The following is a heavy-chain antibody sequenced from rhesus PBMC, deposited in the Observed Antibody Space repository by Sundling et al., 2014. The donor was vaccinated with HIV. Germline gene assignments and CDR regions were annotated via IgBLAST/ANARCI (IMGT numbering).Heavy chain of an antibody. CDR1: GFTFSSYG. J-gene: IGHJ4*01. Sequence: EVQLVETGGGLVQPGGSLKLSCAVSGFTFSSYGMSWVRQAPGKGLEWVSGINNGGGSTYYADSVKGRFTISRDNSKNTLSLQMNSLRAEDTAVYYCAKVNWNDYYSYWGQGVLVTVSS. CDR3: AKVNWNDYYSY. CDR2: INNGGGST. D-gene: IGHD3-22*01. V-gene: IGHV3S42*01.